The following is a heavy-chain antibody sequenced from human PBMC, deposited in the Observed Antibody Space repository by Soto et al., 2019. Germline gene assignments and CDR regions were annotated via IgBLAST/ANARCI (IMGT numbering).Heavy chain of an antibody. V-gene: IGHV3-23*01. J-gene: IGHJ5*02. CDR1: GFTFSSYA. CDR2: ISGSGGST. Sequence: EVQLLESGGGLVQPGGSLRLSCAASGFTFSSYAMSWVRQAPGKGLEWVSAISGSGGSTYYADSVKGRFTISRDNSKNTLYLQMNSLRAEDTAVYYCAKDLRYFDWLLHNWFEPWGQGTLVTVSS. CDR3: AKDLRYFDWLLHNWFEP. D-gene: IGHD3-9*01.